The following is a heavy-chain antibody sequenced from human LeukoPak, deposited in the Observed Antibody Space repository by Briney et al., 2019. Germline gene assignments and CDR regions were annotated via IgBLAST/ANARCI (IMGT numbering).Heavy chain of an antibody. J-gene: IGHJ4*02. Sequence: GGSLRLSCAASRFTFNSYAMNWVRQAPGKGLDWVSAVSASGGRTYYADSVKGRFTISRDNSKNTLYLQMNSLRAEDTAVYYCARMNYDFWSTYPFYFDYWGQGTLVTVSS. V-gene: IGHV3-23*01. CDR1: RFTFNSYA. D-gene: IGHD3-3*01. CDR3: ARMNYDFWSTYPFYFDY. CDR2: VSASGGRT.